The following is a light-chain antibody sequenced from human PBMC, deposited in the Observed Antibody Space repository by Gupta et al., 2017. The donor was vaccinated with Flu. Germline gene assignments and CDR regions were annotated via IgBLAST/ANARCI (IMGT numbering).Light chain of an antibody. Sequence: DVVMTQSPLSMPVTLGQPASISCRSSQSLVYNNGITYLTWFQQRPGQAPRRLIYEGSNRDSGVPDRFSGSGSGTDFTLKSSRAEAEDVGVYYCRRCTHPWTFGQGTRLEI. CDR3: RRCTHPWT. CDR1: QSLVYNNGITY. J-gene: IGKJ2*02. CDR2: EGS. V-gene: IGKV2-30*01.